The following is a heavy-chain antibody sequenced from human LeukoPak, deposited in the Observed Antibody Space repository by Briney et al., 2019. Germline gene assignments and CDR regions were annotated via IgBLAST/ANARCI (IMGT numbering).Heavy chain of an antibody. CDR3: PRGHGESSPGIDP. CDR2: ISPSGGTT. V-gene: IGHV3-48*03. J-gene: IGHJ5*01. CDR1: GYSFSSSE. D-gene: IGHD4-17*01. Sequence: GGSLRVSCAAYGYSFSSSEMICVRQAPGKGLEWVSFISPSGGTTYYADSVKGRFTISRDNAQNSLYLQMHSLRAEDTAVYYCPRGHGESSPGIDPWGQGTLVTVSS.